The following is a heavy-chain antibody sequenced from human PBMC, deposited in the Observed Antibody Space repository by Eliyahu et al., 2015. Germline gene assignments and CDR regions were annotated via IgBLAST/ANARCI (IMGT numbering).Heavy chain of an antibody. Sequence: EVQLLESGGGLVQPGGSLRLSCAASGFTFSSYGMXWVRRXPGKGREWVSGISGGGGSTYYADSVKGRFTISRDNSKNTLYLQMNSLSAEDTAVYYCAKDQVTYSGSGSRRGGKYNWFDPWGQGTLVTVSS. CDR1: GFTFSSYG. V-gene: IGHV3-23*01. CDR2: ISGGGGST. CDR3: AKDQVTYSGSGSRRGGKYNWFDP. J-gene: IGHJ5*02. D-gene: IGHD3-10*01.